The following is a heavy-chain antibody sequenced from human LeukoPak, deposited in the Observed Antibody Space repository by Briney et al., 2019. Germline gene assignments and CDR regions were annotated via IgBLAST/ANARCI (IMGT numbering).Heavy chain of an antibody. CDR3: ARGSDTAAGLY. J-gene: IGHJ4*02. CDR2: INHSGST. V-gene: IGHV4-34*01. CDR1: GGSFSGYY. D-gene: IGHD6-13*01. Sequence: PSETLSLTCAVYGGSFSGYYWRWIRQPPGKGLEWIGEINHSGSTNYNPSLKSRVSISVDSSKNQFSLKVSSVTAADTVVYYCARGSDTAAGLYWGQGTLVTVSS.